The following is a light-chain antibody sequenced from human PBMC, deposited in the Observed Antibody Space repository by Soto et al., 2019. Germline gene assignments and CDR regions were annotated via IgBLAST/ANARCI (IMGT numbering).Light chain of an antibody. Sequence: DIQMTQSPSTLSASVGDRVTITCRASHNVSNWLAWYQQKSGKAPKVLIYDASILESGVPPRFSGSGSGSEFTLTISSLQPDDFATYYCQQYNSYSWTFGPGTKVEVK. CDR3: QQYNSYSWT. J-gene: IGKJ1*01. CDR2: DAS. CDR1: HNVSNW. V-gene: IGKV1-5*01.